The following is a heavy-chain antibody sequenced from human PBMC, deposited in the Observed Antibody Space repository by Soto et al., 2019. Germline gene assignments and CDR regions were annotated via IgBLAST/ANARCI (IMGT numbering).Heavy chain of an antibody. J-gene: IGHJ5*02. CDR3: ARVFGAIAIVSATFPYFDP. CDR1: GYTFTNNV. D-gene: IGHD1-26*01. CDR2: INPYNGNT. Sequence: QVQLVQSGGEVKKPGASVRVSCTASGYTFTNNVIIWVRQAPGQGLEWMGWINPYNGNTNNLQKFQGRVTMTADTSTKAVDVELSSLRADDPAVYCWARVFGAIAIVSATFPYFDPWGQGSLVIVSS. V-gene: IGHV1-18*01.